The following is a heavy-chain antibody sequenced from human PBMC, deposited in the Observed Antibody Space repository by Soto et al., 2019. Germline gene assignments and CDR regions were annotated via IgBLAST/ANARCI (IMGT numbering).Heavy chain of an antibody. Sequence: GGSLRLSCAASGFTFSSYAMSWVRQAPGKGQEWVSAISGSGGSTYYADSVKGRFTISRDNSKNTLYLQMNSLRAEDTAVYYCAKVFDSSYYYYYYGMDVWGQGTTVTVSS. CDR3: AKVFDSSYYYYYYGMDV. CDR2: ISGSGGST. D-gene: IGHD3-22*01. CDR1: GFTFSSYA. V-gene: IGHV3-23*01. J-gene: IGHJ6*02.